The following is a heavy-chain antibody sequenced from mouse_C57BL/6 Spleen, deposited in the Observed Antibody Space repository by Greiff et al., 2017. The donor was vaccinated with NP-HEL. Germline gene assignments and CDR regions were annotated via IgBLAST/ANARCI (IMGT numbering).Heavy chain of an antibody. J-gene: IGHJ4*01. CDR2: INYDGSST. CDR3: ARDGGYYYYYAMDY. CDR1: GFTFSDYY. D-gene: IGHD2-3*01. V-gene: IGHV5-16*01. Sequence: EVMLVESEGGLVQPGSSMKLSCTASGFTFSDYYMAWVRQVPEKGLEWVANINYDGSSTYYLDSLKSRFIISRDNAKNILYLQMSSLKSEDTATYYCARDGGYYYYYAMDYWGQGTSVTVSS.